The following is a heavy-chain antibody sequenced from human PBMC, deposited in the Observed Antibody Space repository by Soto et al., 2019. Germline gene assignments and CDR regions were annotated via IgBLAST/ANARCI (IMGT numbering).Heavy chain of an antibody. Sequence: AAGQVSCKASGYSFTTYCCNWVRQPPAQGGEWRGWISPFNGDTNYAQNFQARDTLNTDTSSSTAYMELRSLTSDDTAVYYCSYSSRDQMIVLESAPPFDYWGQGTLVTVSS. CDR2: ISPFNGDT. D-gene: IGHD2-15*01. V-gene: IGHV1-18*04. CDR3: SYSSRDQMIVLESAPPFDY. J-gene: IGHJ4*02. CDR1: GYSFTTYC.